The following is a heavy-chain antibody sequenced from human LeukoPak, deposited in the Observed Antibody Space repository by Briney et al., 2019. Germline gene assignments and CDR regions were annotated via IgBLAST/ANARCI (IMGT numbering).Heavy chain of an antibody. CDR1: GFTFSTYW. CDR3: AKDHSSSSGFDY. Sequence: GGSLRLSCAASGFTFSTYWVSWVRQAPGKGLEWVAVISYDGSNKYYADSVKGRFTISRDNSKNTLYLQMNSLRAEDTAVYYCAKDHSSSSGFDYRGQGTLVTVSS. D-gene: IGHD6-13*01. J-gene: IGHJ4*02. CDR2: ISYDGSNK. V-gene: IGHV3-30*18.